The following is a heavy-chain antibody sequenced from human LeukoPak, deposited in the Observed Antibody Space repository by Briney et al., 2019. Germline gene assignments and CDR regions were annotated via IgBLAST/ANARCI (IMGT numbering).Heavy chain of an antibody. CDR3: ARDPSNCSGGSCYLEAGLGY. CDR2: INSDGSST. CDR1: GFTFSSYW. D-gene: IGHD2-15*01. Sequence: GGSLRLSCAASGFTFSSYWMHWVRQAPGKGLVWVSRINSDGSSTSYADSVKGRFTISRDNAKNTLYLQMNSLRAEDTAVYYCARDPSNCSGGSCYLEAGLGYWGQGTLVTVSS. V-gene: IGHV3-74*01. J-gene: IGHJ4*02.